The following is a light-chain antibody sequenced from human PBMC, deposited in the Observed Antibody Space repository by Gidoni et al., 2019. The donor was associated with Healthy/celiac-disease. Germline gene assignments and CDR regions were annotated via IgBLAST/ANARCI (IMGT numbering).Light chain of an antibody. V-gene: IGLV2-14*03. J-gene: IGLJ1*01. CDR2: DVC. CDR1: SSDVGSTNY. Sequence: QSALTQPASVSGAPGQSISISCTGTSSDVGSTNYVSWYQQHTCTSPQVVIRDVCHRPSGVSDLVSGSKSVNTAALTISGLQAEDAADYYCISYTVSGTYVFGTGTKVTVL. CDR3: ISYTVSGTYV.